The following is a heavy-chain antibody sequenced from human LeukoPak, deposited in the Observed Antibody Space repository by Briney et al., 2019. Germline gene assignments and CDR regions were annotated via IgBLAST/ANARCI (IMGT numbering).Heavy chain of an antibody. CDR3: ARSVKWLLYRSFDP. J-gene: IGHJ5*02. Sequence: SVKVSCKASGGTFSSYAISWVRQAPGQGLEWMGGIIPIFGTANYAQKFQGRVTITADESTSTAYMELSSLRSEDTAVYYCARSVKWLLYRSFDPWGQGTLVTVSS. CDR1: GGTFSSYA. D-gene: IGHD3-3*01. V-gene: IGHV1-69*13. CDR2: IIPIFGTA.